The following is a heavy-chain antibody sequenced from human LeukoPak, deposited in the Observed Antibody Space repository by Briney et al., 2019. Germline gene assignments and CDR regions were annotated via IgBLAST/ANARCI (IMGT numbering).Heavy chain of an antibody. Sequence: SETLSLTCTVSGGSIRSYFWSWLRQPPGKGLEWIGYIWETEITAYNPSLKSRVTISLDTSKNHFSLELRSVTAADTALYFCARGLVLATDDAFDIWGQGTLVTVSS. CDR1: GGSIRSYF. V-gene: IGHV4-59*01. D-gene: IGHD5-12*01. CDR3: ARGLVLATDDAFDI. CDR2: IWETEIT. J-gene: IGHJ3*02.